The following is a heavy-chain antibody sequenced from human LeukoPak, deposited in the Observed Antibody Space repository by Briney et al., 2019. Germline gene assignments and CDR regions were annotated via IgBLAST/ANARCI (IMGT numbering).Heavy chain of an antibody. CDR2: INHSGST. D-gene: IGHD6-13*01. CDR1: GGSFSGYY. CDR3: ARHESQQLAASYFDY. V-gene: IGHV4-34*01. Sequence: PSETLSLTCAVYGGSFSGYYWSWIRQPPGKGLEWIGEINHSGSTNYNPSLKSRVTISVDTSKNQFSLKLSSVTAADTAVYYCARHESQQLAASYFDYWGQGTLVTVSS. J-gene: IGHJ4*02.